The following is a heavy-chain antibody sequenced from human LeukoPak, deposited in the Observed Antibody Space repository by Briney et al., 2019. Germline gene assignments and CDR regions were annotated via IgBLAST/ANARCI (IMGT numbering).Heavy chain of an antibody. CDR3: VRDNRSYNFDY. CDR1: GFTFSRYW. Sequence: GGSLRLSCAASGFTFSRYWMHWVRQAPGKGLVWVSCIKSDGSSTSTADSAKGRFTISRDNAKNTVYSQMNSLRAEDTAVYYCVRDNRSYNFDYWGQGTLVTVSP. CDR2: IKSDGSST. V-gene: IGHV3-74*01. J-gene: IGHJ4*02. D-gene: IGHD1-26*01.